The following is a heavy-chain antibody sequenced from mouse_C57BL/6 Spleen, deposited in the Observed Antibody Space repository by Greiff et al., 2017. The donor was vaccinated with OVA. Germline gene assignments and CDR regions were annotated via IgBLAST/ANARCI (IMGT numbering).Heavy chain of an antibody. CDR3: TRDYYSNRYFDV. CDR2: ISSGGDYI. CDR1: GFTFSSYA. D-gene: IGHD2-5*01. J-gene: IGHJ1*03. Sequence: EVQGVESGEGLVKPGGSLKLSCAASGFTFSSYAMSWVRQTPEKRLEWVAYISSGGDYIYYADTVKGRFTISRDNARNTLYLQMSSLKSEDTAMYYCTRDYYSNRYFDVWGTGTTVTVSS. V-gene: IGHV5-9-1*02.